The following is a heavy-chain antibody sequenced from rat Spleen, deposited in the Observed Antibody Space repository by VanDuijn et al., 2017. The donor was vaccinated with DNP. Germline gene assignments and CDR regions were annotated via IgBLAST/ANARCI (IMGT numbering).Heavy chain of an antibody. Sequence: EVQLVESGGGLVQPGRSLKLSCAASGFTFSDFYMGWVRQAPTKGLEWVAYTNYDGGSTYNGDSVKGRFTISRDNAKSTLYLQMNSLRSEDMATYYCARHVLPLRVWDYWGQGVMVTVSS. V-gene: IGHV5-22*01. CDR2: TNYDGGST. CDR3: ARHVLPLRVWDY. CDR1: GFTFSDFY. D-gene: IGHD1-4*01. J-gene: IGHJ2*01.